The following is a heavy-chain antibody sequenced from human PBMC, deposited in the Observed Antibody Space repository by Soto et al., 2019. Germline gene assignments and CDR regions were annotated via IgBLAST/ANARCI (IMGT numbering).Heavy chain of an antibody. V-gene: IGHV4-4*07. D-gene: IGHD3-3*01. CDR2: IYSSWIT. Sequence: SETLSLTVTVSCGDINGYYWTWILQPAGKGLEWIGRIYSSWITKYNPSLQIRVTMSLDTSKNQFSLRLTSVTAADTAVYYCARGQRFSDWFDPWGQGTLVTVPQ. J-gene: IGHJ5*02. CDR1: CGDINGYY. CDR3: ARGQRFSDWFDP.